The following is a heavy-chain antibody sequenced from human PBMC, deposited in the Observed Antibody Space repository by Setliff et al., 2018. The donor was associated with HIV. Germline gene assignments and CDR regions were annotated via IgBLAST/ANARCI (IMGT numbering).Heavy chain of an antibody. D-gene: IGHD3-22*01. J-gene: IGHJ4*02. CDR1: GVSIKSYY. V-gene: IGHV4-4*07. CDR2: IYTSGST. CDR3: ARERLGTSGYYYFDY. Sequence: SETLSLTCTVSGVSIKSYYWSYIRQSVGKGLEWLGRIYTSGSTNYNPSLQSRVTMSIDTSKNQFSLRLTSVTAADTAVYYCARERLGTSGYYYFDYWGQGTLVTVSS.